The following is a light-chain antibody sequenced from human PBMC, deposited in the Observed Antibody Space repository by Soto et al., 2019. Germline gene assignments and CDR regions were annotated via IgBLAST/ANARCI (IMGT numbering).Light chain of an antibody. CDR3: QSYDSSDVL. J-gene: IGLJ2*01. V-gene: IGLV1-40*01. Sequence: QSVLTQPPSVSGAPGQRVTISCTGSSSNIGAGYDVHWYQQLPGTAPKLLIYGNSNRPSGVPDRFSGSKSGTSASLAITGLQAEDEADYYCQSYDSSDVLFGGGTKLTVL. CDR2: GNS. CDR1: SSNIGAGYD.